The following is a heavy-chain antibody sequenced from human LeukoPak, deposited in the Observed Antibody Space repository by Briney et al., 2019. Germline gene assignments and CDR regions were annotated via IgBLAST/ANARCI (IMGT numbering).Heavy chain of an antibody. CDR2: IYTSGST. J-gene: IGHJ6*03. Sequence: SETLSLTCTVSGGSISSYYWSWIRQPVGKGLEWIGRIYTSGSTDYNPSLKSRVTMSVDTSKNQFSLKLTSVTAADTAVYYCARMGQLAGYYYYYMDVWGKGTTVTVSS. D-gene: IGHD6-6*01. CDR3: ARMGQLAGYYYYYMDV. CDR1: GGSISSYY. V-gene: IGHV4-4*07.